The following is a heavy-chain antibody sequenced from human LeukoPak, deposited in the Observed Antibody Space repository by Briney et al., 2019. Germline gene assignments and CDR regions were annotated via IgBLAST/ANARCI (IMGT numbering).Heavy chain of an antibody. Sequence: GGSLRLSCAASGFTFSSYSMNWVRQAPGKGLEWVSYISSSSSTIYYADSVKGRFTISGDNAKNSLYLQMNSLRAEDTAVYYCARSGGKKGYYYGMDVWGQGTTVTVSS. CDR2: ISSSSSTI. J-gene: IGHJ6*02. CDR3: ARSGGKKGYYYGMDV. V-gene: IGHV3-48*01. CDR1: GFTFSSYS.